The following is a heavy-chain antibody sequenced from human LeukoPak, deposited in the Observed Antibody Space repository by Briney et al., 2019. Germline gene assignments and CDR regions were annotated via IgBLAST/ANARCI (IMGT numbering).Heavy chain of an antibody. J-gene: IGHJ4*02. CDR1: GFTFSGYW. CDR3: ARESYNSGIDY. CDR2: INQDGSEK. V-gene: IGHV3-7*03. Sequence: GGSLRLSCAASGFTFSGYWMSWVRQAPGKGLEWVANINQDGSEKNYVDSVKGRFTISRDNSKNTLYLQMNSLRAEDTAVYYCARESYNSGIDYWGQGTLVTVSS. D-gene: IGHD6-19*01.